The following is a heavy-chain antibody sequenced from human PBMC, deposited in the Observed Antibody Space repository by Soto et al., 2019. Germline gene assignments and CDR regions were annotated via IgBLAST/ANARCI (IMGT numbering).Heavy chain of an antibody. J-gene: IGHJ4*02. Sequence: EVQVVESGGGLVQPGGSLRLSCAASGFTVSSNYMNWVRQSPGKGLEWVSVIYSGGSTYYADSVKDRFTISRDNSKNTLYLQMNSLRAEDTAVYYCVVLPHGDYFANWGQGTLVTVSS. CDR3: VVLPHGDYFAN. V-gene: IGHV3-66*01. CDR1: GFTVSSNY. CDR2: IYSGGST. D-gene: IGHD4-17*01.